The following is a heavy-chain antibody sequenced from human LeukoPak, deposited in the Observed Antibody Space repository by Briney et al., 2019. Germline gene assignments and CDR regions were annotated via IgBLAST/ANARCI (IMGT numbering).Heavy chain of an antibody. V-gene: IGHV3-23*01. CDR1: GFTFNIYA. CDR3: AKDAAMTTIYYFDY. J-gene: IGHJ4*02. D-gene: IGHD2-21*02. Sequence: PGGSLRLSCAASGFTFNIYAMSWVRQAPGKGLEWVSAITDSGDVTYYADSVKGRFIVSRDNSKNTLSLQMNSLRNEDTAVYYCAKDAAMTTIYYFDYWGQGTLVTVS. CDR2: ITDSGDVT.